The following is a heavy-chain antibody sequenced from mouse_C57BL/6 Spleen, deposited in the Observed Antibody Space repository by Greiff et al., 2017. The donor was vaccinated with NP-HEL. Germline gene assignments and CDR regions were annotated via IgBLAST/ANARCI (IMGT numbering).Heavy chain of an antibody. Sequence: QVQLQQSGAELVKPGASVKLSCKASGYTFTEYTIHWVKQRSGQGLEWIGWFYPGSGSIKYNEKFKDKATLTADKSSSTVYMELSRLTSEDSAVYFCARHDPYYYGSSYYAMDYWGQGTSVTVSS. J-gene: IGHJ4*01. V-gene: IGHV1-62-2*01. D-gene: IGHD1-1*01. CDR2: FYPGSGSI. CDR3: ARHDPYYYGSSYYAMDY. CDR1: GYTFTEYT.